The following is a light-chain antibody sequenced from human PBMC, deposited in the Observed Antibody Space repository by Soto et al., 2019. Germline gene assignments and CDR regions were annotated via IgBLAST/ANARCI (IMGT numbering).Light chain of an antibody. CDR2: GAS. CDR1: HDVSTTY. J-gene: IGKJ5*01. Sequence: EIVLTQSPGTLSLSPGERATLSCRASHDVSTTYLTWYQQKPGQAPRLLIYGASSRATGIPDRFSGSGSGTDFTLTISRLEPEDFAVYYCQQYGGSPGRITFGRGTRLEIK. V-gene: IGKV3-20*01. CDR3: QQYGGSPGRIT.